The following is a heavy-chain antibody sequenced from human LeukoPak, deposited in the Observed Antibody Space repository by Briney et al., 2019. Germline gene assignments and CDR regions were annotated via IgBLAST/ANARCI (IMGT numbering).Heavy chain of an antibody. Sequence: PGGSLSLSCSASGFIFSSYGMHWVRQAPGKGREWVSAISSNGGSTYYADCVRGRFTISRDNTKNTLYHQMSRVRGEDASLSYCLKHVDRCGWPYYYYVLHVW. CDR2: ISSNGGST. J-gene: IGHJ6*01. CDR3: LKHVDRCGWPYYYYVLHV. CDR1: GFIFSSYG. V-gene: IGHV3-64D*06. D-gene: IGHD6-19*01.